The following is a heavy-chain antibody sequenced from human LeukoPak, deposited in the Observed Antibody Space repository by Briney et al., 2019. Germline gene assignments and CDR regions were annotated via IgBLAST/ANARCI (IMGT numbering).Heavy chain of an antibody. V-gene: IGHV3-53*01. CDR1: GLAVSNNY. Sequence: GGSLRLSCAASGLAVSNNYMTWVRQAPGKGLEWVSTISSGGDATYYADSVKGRFTISRDNSKNTLYLQMNSLRVEDTAVYYCARDSSMLRGPLVIYYFDFWGQGTLVTVSS. CDR2: ISSGGDAT. CDR3: ARDSSMLRGPLVIYYFDF. J-gene: IGHJ4*02. D-gene: IGHD3-10*01.